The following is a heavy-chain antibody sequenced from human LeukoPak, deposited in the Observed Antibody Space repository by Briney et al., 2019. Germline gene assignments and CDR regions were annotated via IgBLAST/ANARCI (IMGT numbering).Heavy chain of an antibody. D-gene: IGHD5-24*01. CDR3: TRVGYIDEGIDY. J-gene: IGHJ4*02. CDR2: IKQDGSKK. CDR1: GFTFSSYA. Sequence: GGSLRLSCAASGFTFSSYAMTWVRQAPGKGLEWVANIKQDGSKKSYVDSVKGRFTISRDNAKNSLYLQMNSLRAEDTAIYYCTRVGYIDEGIDYWGQGTLVTVSS. V-gene: IGHV3-7*04.